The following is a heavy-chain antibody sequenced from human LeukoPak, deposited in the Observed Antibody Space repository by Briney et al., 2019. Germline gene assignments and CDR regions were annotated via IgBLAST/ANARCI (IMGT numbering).Heavy chain of an antibody. Sequence: GGSLRLSCAASRFTFSSYAMSWVRQAPGKGLEWVSLSSSGDTTYYADSVRGRFTISRDNSKNTVYPQMNSLRGEDTAIYYCAKGGSKYCGGDCYRLHWGQGTLVTVSS. CDR3: AKGGSKYCGGDCYRLH. V-gene: IGHV3-23*01. J-gene: IGHJ1*01. CDR2: SSSGDTT. CDR1: RFTFSSYA. D-gene: IGHD2-21*02.